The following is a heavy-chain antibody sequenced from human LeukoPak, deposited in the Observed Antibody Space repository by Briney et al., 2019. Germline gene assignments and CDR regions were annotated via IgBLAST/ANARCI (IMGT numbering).Heavy chain of an antibody. V-gene: IGHV3-33*01. D-gene: IGHD2-2*01. Sequence: GGSLRLSCAASGFTFSNCGMHWVRQAPGKGLEWVAVIWYDGSNKYYADSVKGRFTISRDNSKNTLYLQMNSLRAEDTAVYYCARAKYCSSTSCYRRDAFDIWGQGTMVTVSS. CDR3: ARAKYCSSTSCYRRDAFDI. J-gene: IGHJ3*02. CDR1: GFTFSNCG. CDR2: IWYDGSNK.